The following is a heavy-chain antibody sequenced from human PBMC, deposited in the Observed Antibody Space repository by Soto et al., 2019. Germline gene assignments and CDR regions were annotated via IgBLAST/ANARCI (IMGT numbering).Heavy chain of an antibody. D-gene: IGHD1-26*01. Sequence: SETLSLTCAVSGGSISSGGYSWSWIRQPPGKSLEWIVYLYHTGNTYYHPSLESRVPMSVDTSKNQFSLKLTSVTAADTAVYYCARFRGTPILDYWGQGAPVT. J-gene: IGHJ4*02. CDR2: LYHTGNT. V-gene: IGHV4-30-2*01. CDR3: ARFRGTPILDY. CDR1: GGSISSGGYS.